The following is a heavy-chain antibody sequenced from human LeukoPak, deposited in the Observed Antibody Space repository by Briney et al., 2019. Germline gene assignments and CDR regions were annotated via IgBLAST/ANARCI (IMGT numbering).Heavy chain of an antibody. Sequence: SVKVSCKASGGTFSSYAISWVRQAPGQGLEWMGRIIPILGIANYAQKLQGRVTMTTDTSTSTAYMELRSLRSDDTAVYYCARDLLVVVVPAAIRGGYYFDYWGQGTLVTVSS. D-gene: IGHD2-2*01. CDR1: GGTFSSYA. CDR3: ARDLLVVVVPAAIRGGYYFDY. CDR2: IIPILGIA. J-gene: IGHJ4*02. V-gene: IGHV1-69*04.